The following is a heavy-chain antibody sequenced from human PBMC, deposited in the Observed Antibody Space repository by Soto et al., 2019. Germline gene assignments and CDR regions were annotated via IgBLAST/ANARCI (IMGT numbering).Heavy chain of an antibody. CDR1: GFTFSSYW. V-gene: IGHV3-7*01. J-gene: IGHJ6*03. CDR3: ARDQNFWGGYYLFGYYYYMDV. D-gene: IGHD3-3*01. Sequence: EVQLVESGGGLVQPGGSLRLSCAASGFTFSSYWMSWVRQAPGKGLEWVANIKQDGSEKYYVDSVKGRFTISRDNAKNSLYLQMNSLRAEDTAVYYCARDQNFWGGYYLFGYYYYMDVWGKGTTVTVSS. CDR2: IKQDGSEK.